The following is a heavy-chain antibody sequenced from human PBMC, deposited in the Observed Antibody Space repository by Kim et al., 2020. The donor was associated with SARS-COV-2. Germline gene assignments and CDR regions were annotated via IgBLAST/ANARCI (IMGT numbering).Heavy chain of an antibody. CDR2: ISYDGSNK. D-gene: IGHD3-10*01. CDR1: GFTFSSYA. J-gene: IGHJ6*02. Sequence: GGSLRLSCAASGFTFSSYAMHWVRQAPGKGLEWVAVISYDGSNKYYADSVKGRFTISRDNSKNTLYLQMNSLRAEDTAVYYCARGDYYGSGSSDYYYYGMDVWGQGTTVTVSS. CDR3: ARGDYYGSGSSDYYYYGMDV. V-gene: IGHV3-30*04.